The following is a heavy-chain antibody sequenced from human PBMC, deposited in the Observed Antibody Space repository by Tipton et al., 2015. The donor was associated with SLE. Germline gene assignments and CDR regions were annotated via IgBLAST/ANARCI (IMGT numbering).Heavy chain of an antibody. CDR3: ARPEIFGVVITPVDAFDI. D-gene: IGHD3-3*01. Sequence: QVQLVQSGPEVKKPGASVKVSCKASGYTFTGYYMHWVRQAPGQGLEWMGWINPNSGGTNYAQKFQGRVTMTRDTSISTAYMELSRLRSDDTAVYYCARPEIFGVVITPVDAFDIWGQGTMVTVSS. V-gene: IGHV1-2*02. CDR2: INPNSGGT. J-gene: IGHJ3*02. CDR1: GYTFTGYY.